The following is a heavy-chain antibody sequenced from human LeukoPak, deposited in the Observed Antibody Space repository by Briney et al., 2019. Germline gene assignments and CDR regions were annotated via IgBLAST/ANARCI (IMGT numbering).Heavy chain of an antibody. CDR3: ARSPWGGYNFWSGYRLDFDY. Sequence: GGSLRLSCAASAFTFSSYSMNWVRQAPGKGHEWVSSISSGSNYIYYADSVKGRFTISRDNSKSTLYLQMNSLRAEDTAVYYCARSPWGGYNFWSGYRLDFDYWGQGTLVTVSS. J-gene: IGHJ4*02. CDR1: AFTFSSYS. V-gene: IGHV3-21*04. D-gene: IGHD3-3*01. CDR2: ISSGSNYI.